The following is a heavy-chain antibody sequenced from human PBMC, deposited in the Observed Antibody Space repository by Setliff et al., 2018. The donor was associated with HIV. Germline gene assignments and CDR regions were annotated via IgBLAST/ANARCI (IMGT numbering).Heavy chain of an antibody. J-gene: IGHJ6*03. V-gene: IGHV3-23*01. Sequence: GGSLRLSCAASGFTFSSYAMSWVRQAPGKGLEWVSAISGSGGSTYYADAVKGRFTISRDNSKNPLYLQMNSLRAEDTAVYYCAKAQGITVGAAVYYYYYMDVWGKGTTVTVSS. D-gene: IGHD6-19*01. CDR1: GFTFSSYA. CDR3: AKAQGITVGAAVYYYYYMDV. CDR2: ISGSGGST.